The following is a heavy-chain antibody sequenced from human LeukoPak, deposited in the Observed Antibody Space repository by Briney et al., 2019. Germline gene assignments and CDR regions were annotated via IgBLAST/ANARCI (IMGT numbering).Heavy chain of an antibody. D-gene: IGHD3-9*01. CDR1: GGSFSGYY. J-gene: IGHJ4*02. Sequence: SETLSLTCAVYGGSFSGYYWSWIRQPPGKGLEWIGEINHSGSTNYNPSLKSRVTISGDTSKNQFSLKLSSVTAADTAVYYCARGILTGSHEGDYWGQGTLVTVSS. CDR3: ARGILTGSHEGDY. CDR2: INHSGST. V-gene: IGHV4-34*01.